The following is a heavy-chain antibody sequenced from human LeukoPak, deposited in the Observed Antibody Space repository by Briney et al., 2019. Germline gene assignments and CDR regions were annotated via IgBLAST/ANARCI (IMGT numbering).Heavy chain of an antibody. Sequence: SETLSLTCTVSGGSFSSFYWSWIRQPPAKGLEWIGCIYYSGSTNYNPSLTSRVTISVDTSKNQFSLKLSSVTAADTALYYCARDRNYDFWSGYHGDAFDIWGQGTMVTVSS. D-gene: IGHD3-3*01. CDR1: GGSFSSFY. CDR2: IYYSGST. V-gene: IGHV4-59*12. CDR3: ARDRNYDFWSGYHGDAFDI. J-gene: IGHJ3*02.